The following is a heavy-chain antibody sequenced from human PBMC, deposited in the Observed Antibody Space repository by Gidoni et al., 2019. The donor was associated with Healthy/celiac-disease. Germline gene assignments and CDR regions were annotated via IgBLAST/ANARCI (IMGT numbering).Heavy chain of an antibody. D-gene: IGHD6-6*01. CDR2: ISWNSGSI. Sequence: EVQLVESGGGLVQPGRSLRLSCAASGFTFDDYAMHWVRQAQGKGLEWVSGISWNSGSIGYADSVKGRFTISRDNAKNSLYLQMNSLRAEDTALYYCAKDMYSSSSGFVDYWGQGTLVTVSS. CDR3: AKDMYSSSSGFVDY. V-gene: IGHV3-9*01. CDR1: GFTFDDYA. J-gene: IGHJ4*02.